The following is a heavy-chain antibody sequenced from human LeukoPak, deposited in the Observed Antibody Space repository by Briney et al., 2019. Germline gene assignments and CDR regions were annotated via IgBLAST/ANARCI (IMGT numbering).Heavy chain of an antibody. V-gene: IGHV3-21*01. J-gene: IGHJ4*02. CDR2: ISSSSSYI. CDR3: AMERDMEPFDY. CDR1: GFTFSSYS. Sequence: GGSLRLSCAASGFTFSSYSMNWVRQAPGKGLEWVSSISSSSSYIYYADSVKGRFTISKDNAKNSLYLQMNSQRAEDTAVYYCAMERDMEPFDYWGQGTLVTVSS. D-gene: IGHD1-1*01.